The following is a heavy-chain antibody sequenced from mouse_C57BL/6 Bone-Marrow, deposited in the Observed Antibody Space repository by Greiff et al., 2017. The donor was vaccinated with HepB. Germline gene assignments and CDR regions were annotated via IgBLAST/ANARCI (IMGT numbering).Heavy chain of an antibody. CDR3: ATTMIRRAWFAY. V-gene: IGHV5-17*01. D-gene: IGHD2-4*01. CDR2: ISSGSSTI. CDR1: GFTFSDYG. J-gene: IGHJ3*01. Sequence: EVKLVDSGGGLVKPGGSLKLSCAASGFTFSDYGMHWVRQAPEKGLEWVAYISSGSSTIYYADTVKGRFTISRDNAKNTLFLQMTSLRSEDTAMYYCATTMIRRAWFAYWGQGTLVTVSA.